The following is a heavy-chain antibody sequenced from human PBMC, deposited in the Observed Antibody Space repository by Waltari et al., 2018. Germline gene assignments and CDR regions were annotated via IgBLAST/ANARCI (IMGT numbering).Heavy chain of an antibody. J-gene: IGHJ3*02. CDR2: IYYSGST. CDR3: ARLPISLGVGSVFDI. D-gene: IGHD2-15*01. V-gene: IGHV4-39*01. Sequence: QMQLQASGPGLVKPSEPLSLTCTVSGGSISSSTYYWGWIRQPPGKGLGWIGNIYYSGSTYYKPSLKSRLTISVDTSKNQFSLNLRSVTAADTAVYYCARLPISLGVGSVFDIWGQGTMVTVSS. CDR1: GGSISSSTYY.